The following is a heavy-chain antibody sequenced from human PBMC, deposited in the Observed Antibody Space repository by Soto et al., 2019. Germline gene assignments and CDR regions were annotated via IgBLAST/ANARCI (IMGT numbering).Heavy chain of an antibody. CDR3: ARAGDNSGYADS. J-gene: IGHJ4*02. D-gene: IGHD3-22*01. V-gene: IGHV4-34*01. CDR1: GGSFSGYY. CDR2: INHRRRT. Sequence: QVQLQQWGAGLLKPSETLSLTCAVYGGSFSGYYWCWIRQPPGQGLEWIGEINHRRRTNYNPSLKRRVTISVDTSKNQFSLKRSSVTAADTAVYYCARAGDNSGYADSWGQGILVTVSS.